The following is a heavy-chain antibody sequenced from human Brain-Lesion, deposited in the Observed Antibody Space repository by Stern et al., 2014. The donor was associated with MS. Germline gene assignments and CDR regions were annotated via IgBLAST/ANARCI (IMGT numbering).Heavy chain of an antibody. D-gene: IGHD2-2*01. J-gene: IGHJ6*02. V-gene: IGHV4-61*02. CDR2: IFNSGST. CDR1: GGSISSGGYY. CDR3: ARGRVVPGFQYYATDV. Sequence: QVQLQESGPGLVKPSQTLSLSCTVSGGSISSGGYYWSWIRQPAGKGLEWIGRIFNSGSTRSNPSLKSRVTISIDTSKTQFSLRLNSMTAADTAVYYCARGRVVPGFQYYATDVWGQGTTVIVSS.